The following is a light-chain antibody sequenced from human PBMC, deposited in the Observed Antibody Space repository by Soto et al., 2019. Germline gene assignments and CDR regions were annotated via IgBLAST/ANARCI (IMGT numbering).Light chain of an antibody. Sequence: QSVLTQPPSVSAAPGQRVTISCSGSSSNSGNNYVSWYQQLPGTAPKLLIYDNNKRPSGIPDRFSGSKSGTSATLGITGLQSGDAADYYCASWDSSLSAYVFGTGTKLTVL. V-gene: IGLV1-51*01. CDR2: DNN. CDR1: SSNSGNNY. J-gene: IGLJ1*01. CDR3: ASWDSSLSAYV.